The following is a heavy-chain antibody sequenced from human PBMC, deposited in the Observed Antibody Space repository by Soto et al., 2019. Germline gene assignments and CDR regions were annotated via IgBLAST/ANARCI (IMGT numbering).Heavy chain of an antibody. CDR2: IKSGGETT. CDR1: GFTFGTYG. Sequence: GGSLRLSCAGSGFTFGTYGMSGVRRAPGRGREWVSAIKSGGETTYYPDSVKGRFTISRDNSKNTLYMQMNSLRAEDTAIYYCAKAPRGGHYGDWYFDLWGRGTLVTVSS. D-gene: IGHD3-10*01. J-gene: IGHJ2*01. CDR3: AKAPRGGHYGDWYFDL. V-gene: IGHV3-23*01.